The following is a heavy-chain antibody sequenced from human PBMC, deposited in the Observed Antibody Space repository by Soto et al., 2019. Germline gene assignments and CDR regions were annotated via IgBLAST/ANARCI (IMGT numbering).Heavy chain of an antibody. CDR1: GFTFGNVW. D-gene: IGHD5-18*01. J-gene: IGHJ4*02. CDR3: TTDRGHMYDFDY. CDR2: IKSKTDGGTA. Sequence: EVQLVESGGGLVKPGGSLRLSCAASGFTFGNVWMNWVRQTPGKGLEWVGRIKSKTDGGTADYAAPVKGRFTISRDDSKNALYLQMNSLKTEDTAVYYCTTDRGHMYDFDYWGQGTLVPVSS. V-gene: IGHV3-15*01.